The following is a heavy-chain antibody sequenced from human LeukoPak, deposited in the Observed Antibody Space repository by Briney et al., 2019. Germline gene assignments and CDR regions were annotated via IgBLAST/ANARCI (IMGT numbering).Heavy chain of an antibody. D-gene: IGHD6-13*01. J-gene: IGHJ4*02. Sequence: SETLSLTCAVSGGSISSSNWWSWVRQPPGKGLEWMGEIYHSGNTNYNSSLKGRITISVDKSKNQLSLKLSSVTAADTAVYYCARGTAAAGNFEYWGQGTLSPSPQ. CDR1: GGSISSSNW. CDR3: ARGTAAAGNFEY. CDR2: IYHSGNT. V-gene: IGHV4-4*02.